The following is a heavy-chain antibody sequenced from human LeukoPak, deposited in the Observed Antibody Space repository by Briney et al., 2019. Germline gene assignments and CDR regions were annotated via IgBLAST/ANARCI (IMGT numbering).Heavy chain of an antibody. CDR2: ISGGSSTI. Sequence: GGSLRLSCAASGFTFSSYAMSWVRQAPGKGLEWVSYISGGSSTIYYADSLKGRFTVSRDNAKNSLYLLMNSLRAEDTAVYYCARRGSGRHFDFWGQGTLVTVSS. J-gene: IGHJ4*02. V-gene: IGHV3-48*04. D-gene: IGHD2-15*01. CDR3: ARRGSGRHFDF. CDR1: GFTFSSYA.